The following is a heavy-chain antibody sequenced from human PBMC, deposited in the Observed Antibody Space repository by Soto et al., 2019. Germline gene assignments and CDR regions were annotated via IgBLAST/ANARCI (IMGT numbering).Heavy chain of an antibody. CDR1: GGSINSGGYY. CDR3: ARAQTIFGIITVFDY. CDR2: IYYSGST. J-gene: IGHJ4*02. D-gene: IGHD3-3*01. V-gene: IGHV4-31*03. Sequence: SETLSLTCSVSGGSINSGGYYWSWIRQHPGKGLEWIGYIYYSGSTYYNPSLKSRVTISIDTSKNQFSLKLSSVTAADTAVYYCARAQTIFGIITVFDYWGQGTLVTVSS.